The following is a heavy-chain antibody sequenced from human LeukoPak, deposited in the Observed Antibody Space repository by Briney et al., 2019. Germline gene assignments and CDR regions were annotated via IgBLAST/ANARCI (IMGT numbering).Heavy chain of an antibody. J-gene: IGHJ5*02. CDR2: MNPNSGNT. CDR1: GYTFTRYD. CDR3: ARDYGGNSGWFDP. D-gene: IGHD4-23*01. V-gene: IGHV1-8*01. Sequence: ASVKVSCKASGYTFTRYDMNWVRQATGQGLEWLGWMNPNSGNTGYAQKFQGRVTMTRNASISTAYMELSSLRSEDTAVYYRARDYGGNSGWFDPWGQGTLVTVSS.